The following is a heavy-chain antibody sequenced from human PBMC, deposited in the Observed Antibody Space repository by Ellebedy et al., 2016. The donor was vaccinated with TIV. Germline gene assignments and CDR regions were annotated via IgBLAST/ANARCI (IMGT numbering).Heavy chain of an antibody. V-gene: IGHV3-21*01. J-gene: IGHJ3*02. D-gene: IGHD5-24*01. CDR1: GLTFSSYS. Sequence: GESLKISCVASGLTFSSYSMNWVRQAPGKGLEWVSFISSSSDIYYADSVKGRFTISGDNAKNSLYLQMNSLRVEDTAVYYCARAGWREDGYNSRAFEIWGQGTMVTVYS. CDR3: ARAGWREDGYNSRAFEI. CDR2: ISSSSDI.